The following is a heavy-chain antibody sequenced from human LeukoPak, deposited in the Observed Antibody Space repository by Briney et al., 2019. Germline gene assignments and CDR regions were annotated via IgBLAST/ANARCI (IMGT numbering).Heavy chain of an antibody. CDR1: GGSITNYY. J-gene: IGHJ4*02. V-gene: IGHV4-4*07. CDR3: ARTPQGDNYFDY. D-gene: IGHD3-9*01. Sequence: PSETLSLTCTGSGGSITNYYWNWIRQPAGKGLEWIGRIFTSGSANYNPSLESRVTMSVDTSKNQFSLNLTSVTAADTAVFYCARTPQGDNYFDYWGQGHLVIVSS. CDR2: IFTSGSA.